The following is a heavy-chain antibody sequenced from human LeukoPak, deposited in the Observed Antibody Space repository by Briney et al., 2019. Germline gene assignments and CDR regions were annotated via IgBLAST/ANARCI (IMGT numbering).Heavy chain of an antibody. Sequence: PGGSLRLSCAASGFTFSSYWMSWVRQAPGKGLEWVANIKQDGSEKDYVDSVKGRFTISRDNAKNSLYLQMNSLRAEDTAVYYCASGYWSGWYLIDYWGQGTLVTVSS. J-gene: IGHJ4*02. CDR2: IKQDGSEK. CDR1: GFTFSSYW. V-gene: IGHV3-7*01. D-gene: IGHD6-19*01. CDR3: ASGYWSGWYLIDY.